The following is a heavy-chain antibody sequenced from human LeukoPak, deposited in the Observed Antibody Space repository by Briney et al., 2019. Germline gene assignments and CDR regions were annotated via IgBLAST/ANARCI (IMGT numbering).Heavy chain of an antibody. Sequence: RGSLRLSCAASGFTFSSYAMSWVRQAPGKGLEWVSAISGSGGSTYYADSVKGRFTISRDNSKNTLYLQMNSLRAEDTAVYYCAKASHYDSSGYYVDDAFDIWGQGTMVTVSS. J-gene: IGHJ3*02. V-gene: IGHV3-23*01. CDR1: GFTFSSYA. D-gene: IGHD3-22*01. CDR2: ISGSGGST. CDR3: AKASHYDSSGYYVDDAFDI.